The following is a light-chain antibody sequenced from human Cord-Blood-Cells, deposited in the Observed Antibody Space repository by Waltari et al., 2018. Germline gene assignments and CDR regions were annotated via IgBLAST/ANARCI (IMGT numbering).Light chain of an antibody. J-gene: IGKJ4*01. Sequence: ESVLRQSPATLSLSPGERATLPCRASQSVSSYLAWYQQKPGQAPRILIYDASNRATGIPARFSGSGSGTDFTLTISSLEPEDFAVYYCQQRSNWPLFGGGTKVEIK. CDR3: QQRSNWPL. CDR1: QSVSSY. V-gene: IGKV3-11*01. CDR2: DAS.